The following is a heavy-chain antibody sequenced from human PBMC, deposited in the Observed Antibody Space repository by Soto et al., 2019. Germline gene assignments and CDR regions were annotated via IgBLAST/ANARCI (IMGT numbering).Heavy chain of an antibody. V-gene: IGHV3-33*01. CDR2: IWYDGSNK. CDR1: GFTFSSYG. D-gene: IGHD3-3*01. Sequence: PGGSLRLSCAASGFTFSSYGMHWVRQAPGKGLEWVAVIWYDGSNKYYADSVKGRFTISRDNSKNTLYLQMNSLRAEDTAVYYCARDITIFGVVTDYYYGMDVWGQGTTVTVSS. J-gene: IGHJ6*02. CDR3: ARDITIFGVVTDYYYGMDV.